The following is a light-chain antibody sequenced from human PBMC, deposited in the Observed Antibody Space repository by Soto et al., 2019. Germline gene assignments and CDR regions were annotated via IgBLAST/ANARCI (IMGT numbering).Light chain of an antibody. CDR2: GVT. J-gene: IGLJ1*01. CDR1: SSDVGSYNL. CDR3: AAWDDSLSGYV. Sequence: QSVLTQPASVSGSPGQSITISCTGTSSDVGSYNLVSWYQQYPGKAPKLVIYGVTNRPSGVSDRFSGSKSGTSASLAISGLRSEDEADYYCAAWDDSLSGYVFGTGTKVTVL. V-gene: IGLV2-14*02.